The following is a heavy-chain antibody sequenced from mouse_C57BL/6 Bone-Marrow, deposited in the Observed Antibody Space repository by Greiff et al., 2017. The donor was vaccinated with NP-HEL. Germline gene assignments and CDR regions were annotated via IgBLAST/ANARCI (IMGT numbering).Heavy chain of an antibody. CDR1: GYTFTSYW. CDR2: IDPSDSYT. CDR3: APIYYGHWYFDV. V-gene: IGHV1-50*01. D-gene: IGHD2-1*01. J-gene: IGHJ1*03. Sequence: QVQLKQPGAELVKPGASVKLSCKASGYTFTSYWMQWVKQRPGQGLEWIGEIDPSDSYTNYNQKFKGKATLTVDTSSSTAYMQLSSLTSEDSAVYYCAPIYYGHWYFDVWGTGTTVTVSS.